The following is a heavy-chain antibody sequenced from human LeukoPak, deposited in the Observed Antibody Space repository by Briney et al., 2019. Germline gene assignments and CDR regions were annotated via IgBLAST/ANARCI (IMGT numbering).Heavy chain of an antibody. V-gene: IGHV3-30*18. D-gene: IGHD3-9*01. CDR2: ISYDGSNK. J-gene: IGHJ4*02. Sequence: GGSLRLSCAASGFTFSSYGMHWARQAPGKGLEWVAVISYDGSNKYYADSVKGRFTISRDNSKNTLYLQMNSLRAEDTAVYYCAKDLYDILTGYCFDYWGQGTLVTVSS. CDR1: GFTFSSYG. CDR3: AKDLYDILTGYCFDY.